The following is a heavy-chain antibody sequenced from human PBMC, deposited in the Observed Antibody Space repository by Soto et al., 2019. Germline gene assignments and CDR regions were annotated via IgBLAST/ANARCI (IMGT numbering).Heavy chain of an antibody. J-gene: IGHJ4*02. V-gene: IGHV4-34*01. D-gene: IGHD2-15*01. CDR1: GGSFSGYY. CDR2: INHSGST. Sequence: PSETLSLTCAVYGGSFSGYYWSWIRQPPGNGLEWIGEINHSGSTNYNPSLKSRVTISVDTSKNQFCLELSSVTAADTAGYYCARSAGRNWSGGRWLNFDYWGQGTLVTVSS. CDR3: ARSAGRNWSGGRWLNFDY.